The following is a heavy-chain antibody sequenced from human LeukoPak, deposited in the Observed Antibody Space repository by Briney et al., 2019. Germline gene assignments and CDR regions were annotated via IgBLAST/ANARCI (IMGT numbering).Heavy chain of an antibody. CDR2: INEDGNEK. CDR3: VRDPTRAECRSGSCYFDY. V-gene: IGHV3-7*03. J-gene: IGHJ4*02. D-gene: IGHD2-15*01. CDR1: GFTVSNNY. Sequence: PGGSLRLSCAASGFTVSNNYMSWVRQAPGKGLEWVANINEDGNEKYCVASVKGRLTISRDNAKNSLFLQMNSLRGEDTAVYYSVRDPTRAECRSGSCYFDYWGQGTLVTVSS.